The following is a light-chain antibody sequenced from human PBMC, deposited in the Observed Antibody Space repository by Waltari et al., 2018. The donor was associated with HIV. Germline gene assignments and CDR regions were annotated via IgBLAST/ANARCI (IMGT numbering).Light chain of an antibody. CDR1: KLGDKY. CDR3: QAWDSSTVV. V-gene: IGLV3-1*01. Sequence: SYELTQPPSVSVSPGQTASITCSGDKLGDKYACWYQQKPGQSPVLVIYKDSKRPSGIPESFSGSNSGNTATLTISGTQAMDEADYYCQAWDSSTVVFGGGTKLTVL. CDR2: KDS. J-gene: IGLJ2*01.